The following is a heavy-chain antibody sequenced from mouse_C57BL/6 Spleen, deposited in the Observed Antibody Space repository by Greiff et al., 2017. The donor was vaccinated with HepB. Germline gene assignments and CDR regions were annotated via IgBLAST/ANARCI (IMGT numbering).Heavy chain of an antibody. CDR1: GFTFSSYG. V-gene: IGHV5-6*01. CDR2: ISSGGSYT. Sequence: EVHLVESGGDLVKPGGSLKLSCAASGFTFSSYGMSWVRQTPDKRLEWVATISSGGSYTYYPDSVKGRFTISRDNAKNTLYLQMSSLKSEDTAMYYCARWGLRRFDYWGQGTTLTVSS. D-gene: IGHD2-4*01. J-gene: IGHJ2*01. CDR3: ARWGLRRFDY.